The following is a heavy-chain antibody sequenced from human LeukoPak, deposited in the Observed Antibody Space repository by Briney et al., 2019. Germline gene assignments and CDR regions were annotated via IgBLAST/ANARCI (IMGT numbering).Heavy chain of an antibody. J-gene: IGHJ5*02. CDR1: GGSISSSSYY. V-gene: IGHV4-39*01. Sequence: SETLPLTCTVSGGSISSSSYYWGWIRQPPGKGLEWIGSIYYSGSTYYNPSLKSRVTISVDTSKNQFSLKLSSVTAADTAVYYCARRPAAMVNWFDPWGQGTLVTVSS. CDR3: ARRPAAMVNWFDP. D-gene: IGHD2-2*01. CDR2: IYYSGST.